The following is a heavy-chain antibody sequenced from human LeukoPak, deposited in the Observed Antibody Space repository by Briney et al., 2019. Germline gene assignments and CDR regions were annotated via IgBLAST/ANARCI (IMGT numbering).Heavy chain of an antibody. V-gene: IGHV5-51*01. J-gene: IGHJ6*03. CDR1: GYTFSSYW. D-gene: IGHD2-8*01. Sequence: GESLKISCKGSGYTFSSYWIGWVRQMPGKGLEWMGIIYPDDPDTRYSPSFQGQVTISADKSISTAYLQWSRLKASDTAMYYCARLAYCSNDVCYSNYYYSLDVWGKGTTVTVSS. CDR3: ARLAYCSNDVCYSNYYYSLDV. CDR2: IYPDDPDT.